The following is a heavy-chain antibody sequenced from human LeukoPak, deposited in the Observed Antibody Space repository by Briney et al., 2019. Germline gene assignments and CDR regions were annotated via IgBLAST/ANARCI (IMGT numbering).Heavy chain of an antibody. Sequence: GGSLRLSCAASGFTFSSYWMHWVRQAPGKGLEWVSLISGDGGSTYYADSVKGRFTISRDNSKNSLYLQMNSLRTEDTALYYCAKDKTPWNYVAFDYWGQGTLVTVSS. V-gene: IGHV3-43*02. D-gene: IGHD1-7*01. CDR1: GFTFSSYW. J-gene: IGHJ4*02. CDR3: AKDKTPWNYVAFDY. CDR2: ISGDGGST.